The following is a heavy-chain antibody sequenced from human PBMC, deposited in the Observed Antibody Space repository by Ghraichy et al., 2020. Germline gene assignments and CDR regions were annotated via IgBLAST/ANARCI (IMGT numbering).Heavy chain of an antibody. CDR2: INHSRRT. D-gene: IGHD3-10*01. CDR3: ARGRRYGGNYYGFIDY. Sequence: SETLSLTCAVYGESFSGYFWSWIRQSPGKGLEWIGEINHSRRTNYNPSLKSRVIISVDTSKKQFSLKLTSVTAVDTAVYYCARGRRYGGNYYGFIDYWGQGNLVTVSS. V-gene: IGHV4-34*01. CDR1: GESFSGYF. J-gene: IGHJ4*02.